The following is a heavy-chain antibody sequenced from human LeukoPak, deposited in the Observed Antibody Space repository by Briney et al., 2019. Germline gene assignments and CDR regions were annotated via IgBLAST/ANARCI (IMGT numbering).Heavy chain of an antibody. V-gene: IGHV3-23*01. J-gene: IGHJ3*01. CDR3: AKGAFDV. CDR2: INTGETT. Sequence: GGSLRLSCAASGFTFSSYGMHWVRQAPGRGLEWVSCINTGETTFYADSVKGRFTISRDSSKNNLYLHMTSLRDEDTALYYCAKGAFDVWGQGTVVIVSS. CDR1: GFTFSSYG.